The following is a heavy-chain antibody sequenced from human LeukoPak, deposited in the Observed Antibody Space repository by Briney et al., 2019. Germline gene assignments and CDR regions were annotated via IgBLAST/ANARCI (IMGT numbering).Heavy chain of an antibody. CDR3: ARGGSSSPYYYYYMDV. Sequence: GASVKVSCKASGYTFTSYGISWVRQAPGQGLEWMGWISAYNGNTNYAQKLQGRVTIATDTSTSTAYMELRSLSSDDTAVYYCARGGSSSPYYYYYMDVWGKGTTVTVSS. CDR1: GYTFTSYG. CDR2: ISAYNGNT. V-gene: IGHV1-18*01. D-gene: IGHD6-6*01. J-gene: IGHJ6*03.